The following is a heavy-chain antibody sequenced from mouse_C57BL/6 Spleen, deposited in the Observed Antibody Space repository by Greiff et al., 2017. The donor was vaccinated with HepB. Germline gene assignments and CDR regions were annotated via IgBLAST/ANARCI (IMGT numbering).Heavy chain of an antibody. CDR1: GYAFSSSW. Sequence: QVQLQQSGPELVKPGASVKISCKASGYAFSSSWMNWVKQRPGKGLEWIGRIYPGDGDTNYNGKFKGKATLTADKSSSTAYMQLSSLTSEDSAVYFCASTVVATRDYFDYWGQGTTLTVSS. V-gene: IGHV1-82*01. D-gene: IGHD1-1*01. CDR3: ASTVVATRDYFDY. J-gene: IGHJ2*01. CDR2: IYPGDGDT.